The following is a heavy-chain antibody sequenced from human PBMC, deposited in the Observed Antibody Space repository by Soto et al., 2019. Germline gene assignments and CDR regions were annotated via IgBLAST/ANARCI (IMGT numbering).Heavy chain of an antibody. CDR1: AFTLSGSA. CDR3: TRPTGGYFDD. Sequence: EVQLVVSGGGLVQPGGSLKLSCTSSAFTLSGSAIHWVRQASGKGLEWVGHIRSKTNNFATAYIASVKGRFTVSRDDSKNTAYLQMTSLKTEDTAVYYCTRPTGGYFDDWGQGTLVTVSS. D-gene: IGHD3-10*01. J-gene: IGHJ4*02. V-gene: IGHV3-73*02. CDR2: IRSKTNNFAT.